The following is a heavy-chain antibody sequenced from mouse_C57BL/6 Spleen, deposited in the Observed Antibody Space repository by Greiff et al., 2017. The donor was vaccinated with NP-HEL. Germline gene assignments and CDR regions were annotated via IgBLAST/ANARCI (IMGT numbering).Heavy chain of an antibody. J-gene: IGHJ3*01. Sequence: QVQLQQSGPGLVQPSQSLSITCTVSGFSLTSYGVHWVRQSPGKGLEWLGVIWRGGSTDYTAAFMSRLSITKDNSKSQVFFKMNSLQADDTAIYYCAKKNGYDWFAYWGQGTLVTVSA. D-gene: IGHD2-2*01. CDR1: GFSLTSYG. CDR3: AKKNGYDWFAY. CDR2: IWRGGST. V-gene: IGHV2-5*01.